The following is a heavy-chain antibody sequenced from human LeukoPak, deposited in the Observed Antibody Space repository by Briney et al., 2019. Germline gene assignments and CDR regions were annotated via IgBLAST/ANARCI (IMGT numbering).Heavy chain of an antibody. J-gene: IGHJ6*03. CDR2: ISYDGSNK. CDR1: GFTFSSYA. D-gene: IGHD3-10*01. Sequence: GGSLRLSCAASGFTFSSYAMHWVRQAPGKGLEWVAVISYDGSNKYYADSVKGRFTISRDNSKNTLYLQMNSLRAEDTAVYYFARAPMVRGVITHRGGYYMDVWGKGTTVTVSS. CDR3: ARAPMVRGVITHRGGYYMDV. V-gene: IGHV3-30*01.